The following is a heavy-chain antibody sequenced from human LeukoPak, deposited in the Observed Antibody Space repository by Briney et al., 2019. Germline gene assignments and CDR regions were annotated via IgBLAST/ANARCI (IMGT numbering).Heavy chain of an antibody. CDR2: ISAYNGNT. J-gene: IGHJ4*02. Sequence: ASVKVSCKASGYTFTGYYMHWVRQAPGQGLEWMGWISAYNGNTNYAQKLQGRVTMTTDTSTSTAYMELRSLRSDDTAVYYCARDVPYYDFWSGYSKFDYWGQGTLVTVSS. CDR3: ARDVPYYDFWSGYSKFDY. V-gene: IGHV1-18*04. D-gene: IGHD3-3*01. CDR1: GYTFTGYY.